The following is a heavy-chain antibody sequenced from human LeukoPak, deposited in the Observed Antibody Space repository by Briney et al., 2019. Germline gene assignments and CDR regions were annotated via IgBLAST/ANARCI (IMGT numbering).Heavy chain of an antibody. CDR3: ARAVVVVVAATRASHFDY. CDR2: IYYSGST. Sequence: SETLSLTCTVSGGSITIYYWSWIRQPPGKGLEWIGYIYYSGSTNYNPSLKSRVTISVDTSKNQFSLKLSSVTAADTAVYYCARAVVVVVAATRASHFDYWGQGTLVTVSS. D-gene: IGHD2-15*01. CDR1: GGSITIYY. V-gene: IGHV4-59*01. J-gene: IGHJ4*02.